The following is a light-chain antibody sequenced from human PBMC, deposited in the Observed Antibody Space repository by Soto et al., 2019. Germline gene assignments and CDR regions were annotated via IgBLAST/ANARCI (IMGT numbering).Light chain of an antibody. J-gene: IGKJ3*01. CDR1: QSISSY. CDR2: AAS. Sequence: DIQMTQSPSSLSASVGDRVTITCRASQSISSYLNWYQQKPGKAPKLLIYAASSLQSGVPSRFSGRGSATEFTLTISNLPPDGFALYSCQQCFSLPPNFGHGTKVYIK. V-gene: IGKV1-39*01. CDR3: QQCFSLPPN.